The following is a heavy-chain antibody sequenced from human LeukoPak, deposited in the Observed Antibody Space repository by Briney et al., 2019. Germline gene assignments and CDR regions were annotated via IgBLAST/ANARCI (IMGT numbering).Heavy chain of an antibody. Sequence: SETLSLTCAVYGGSFSGYYWSWIRQPPGKGLEWIGEINHSGSANYNPSLKSRVTISVDTSKNQFSLKLSSVTAADTAVYYCARGPSRPTMVRGVIIERYFQHWGQGTLVTVSS. CDR2: INHSGSA. J-gene: IGHJ1*01. CDR1: GGSFSGYY. CDR3: ARGPSRPTMVRGVIIERYFQH. V-gene: IGHV4-34*01. D-gene: IGHD3-10*01.